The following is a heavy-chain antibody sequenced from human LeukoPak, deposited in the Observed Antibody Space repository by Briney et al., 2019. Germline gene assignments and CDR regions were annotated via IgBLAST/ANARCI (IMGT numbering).Heavy chain of an antibody. CDR1: GFTFSSYA. CDR2: ISSNGGST. Sequence: GGSLRLSCAASGFTFSSYAMHWVRQAPGKGLEYVSAISSNGGSTYYANSVKGRFTISRDNSKNTLYLQMGSLRAEDMAVYYCARAGYYDSSGYYYGYWGQRTLVTVSS. D-gene: IGHD3-22*01. J-gene: IGHJ4*02. V-gene: IGHV3-64*01. CDR3: ARAGYYDSSGYYYGY.